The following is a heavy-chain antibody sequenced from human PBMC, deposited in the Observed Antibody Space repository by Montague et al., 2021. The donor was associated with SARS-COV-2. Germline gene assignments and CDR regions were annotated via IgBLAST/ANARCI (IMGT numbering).Heavy chain of an antibody. CDR3: ARGDYYDSTGYYDY. J-gene: IGHJ4*01. CDR2: IYYSGST. CDR1: GFSISSGYY. Sequence: SETLSLTCSVSGFSISSGYYWGWIRQPPGKGLEWIGYIYYSGSTNYNPSLKSRVTISVDTSKNQFSLKVRSVTAADTAVYYCARGDYYDSTGYYDYWGQGTLVTVSS. D-gene: IGHD3-22*01. V-gene: IGHV4-59*01.